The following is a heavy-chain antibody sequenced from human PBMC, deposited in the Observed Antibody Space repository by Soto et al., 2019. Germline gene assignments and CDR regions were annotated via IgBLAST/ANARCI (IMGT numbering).Heavy chain of an antibody. V-gene: IGHV4-39*05. CDR2: IYYSGQT. Sequence: PSKNPSLTSSVPEVSISGSGYSWGWFRQPQGKGLEWIGSIYYSGQTYYNPSLKSRVTISVDRSKNQFSLNLPSVTATDTAFYYRPNLHSSCGQG. CDR1: EVSISGSGYS. J-gene: IGHJ5*01. CDR3: PNLHSS.